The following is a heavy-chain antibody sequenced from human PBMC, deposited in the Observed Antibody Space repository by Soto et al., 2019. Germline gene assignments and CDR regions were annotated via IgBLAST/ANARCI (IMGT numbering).Heavy chain of an antibody. D-gene: IGHD2-15*01. J-gene: IGHJ5*02. CDR3: ARGVVDTNVVFKWFDP. CDR2: IIPLFGIP. Sequence: QVQLVQSGPEVKRPGSSVKVSCEASGLTYSSHVISWVRQAPGQGLEWMGGIIPLFGIPNYAQKFQGRLTITADKSTSTAYMELSSLGSEDTAVYYCARGVVDTNVVFKWFDPWGQGTLVTVSS. CDR1: GLTYSSHV. V-gene: IGHV1-69*17.